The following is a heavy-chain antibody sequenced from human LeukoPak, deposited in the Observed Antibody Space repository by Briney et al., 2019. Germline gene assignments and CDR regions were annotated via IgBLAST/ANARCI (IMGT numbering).Heavy chain of an antibody. CDR3: ARASSVKDY. CDR1: GASVSSDNYY. J-gene: IGHJ4*02. CDR2: INIGGTA. V-gene: IGHV4-61*02. Sequence: PSQTLSLTCTVSGASVSSDNYYWSWVRQPAGKGLEWIGRINIGGTANNNPSLESRITISIDTSKNQFSLRLSSVTAADTAVYYCARASSVKDYWGQGTLVTVSS. D-gene: IGHD6-6*01.